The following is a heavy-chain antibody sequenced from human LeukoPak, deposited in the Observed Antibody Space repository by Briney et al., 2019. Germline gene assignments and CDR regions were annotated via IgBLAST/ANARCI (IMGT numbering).Heavy chain of an antibody. Sequence: SETLSLTCTVSGGSISSYYWSWIRQPPGKGLEWIGYIYYSGSTYYNPSLKSRVTISVDTSKNQFSLKLSSVTAADTAVYYCAAYSSGWYRYWGQGTLVTVSS. V-gene: IGHV4-59*04. CDR2: IYYSGST. CDR3: AAYSSGWYRY. CDR1: GGSISSYY. D-gene: IGHD6-19*01. J-gene: IGHJ4*02.